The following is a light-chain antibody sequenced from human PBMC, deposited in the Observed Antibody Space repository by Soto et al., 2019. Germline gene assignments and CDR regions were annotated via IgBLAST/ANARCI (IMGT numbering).Light chain of an antibody. Sequence: IQMTQSPSSLSASVGDRVTITCRASQGVNSNLAWFQQKPGKAPKSLIYATSNLQSGVPSRFSGSGSATDFTLTISSLQPEDFAIYYCQQYNSYPLTFGQGTRLEIK. CDR2: ATS. V-gene: IGKV1-16*01. CDR1: QGVNSN. CDR3: QQYNSYPLT. J-gene: IGKJ5*01.